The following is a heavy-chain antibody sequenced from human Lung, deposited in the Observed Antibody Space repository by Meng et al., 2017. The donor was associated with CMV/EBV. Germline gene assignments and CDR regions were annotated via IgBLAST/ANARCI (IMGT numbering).Heavy chain of an antibody. CDR1: GFRFDDYG. V-gene: IGHV3-20*03. CDR2: INWNGGAT. Sequence: GGSLRLSXAASGFRFDDYGMSWVRQSPGKGLEWVSRINWNGGATTDADSVKGRFIISRDNTKNSLYLQMDNVRAEDTALFYCARERGGPGRGGESGRTVFFYYYGMDVWGQGTTVTVSS. D-gene: IGHD3-16*01. J-gene: IGHJ6*02. CDR3: ARERGGPGRGGESGRTVFFYYYGMDV.